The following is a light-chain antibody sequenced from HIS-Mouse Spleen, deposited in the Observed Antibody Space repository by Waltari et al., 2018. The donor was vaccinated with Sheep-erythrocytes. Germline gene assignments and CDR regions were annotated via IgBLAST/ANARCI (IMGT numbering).Light chain of an antibody. CDR1: QSISSY. Sequence: DIQMTQSPSSLSASVGDRVTITCRASQSISSYLNWYQQKPGKAPKLLIYAESSLPSGVPSRFSGSGSGTDFTLTISSLQPEDFATYYCQQSYSTPRTFGQGTKVEIK. J-gene: IGKJ1*01. CDR2: AES. V-gene: IGKV1-39*01. CDR3: QQSYSTPRT.